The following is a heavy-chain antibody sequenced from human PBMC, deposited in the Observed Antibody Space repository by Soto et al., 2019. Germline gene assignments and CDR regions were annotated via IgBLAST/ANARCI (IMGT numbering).Heavy chain of an antibody. CDR2: ISSSSSTI. J-gene: IGHJ4*02. D-gene: IGHD3-16*02. V-gene: IGHV3-48*01. Sequence: GGSLRLSCAASGFTFSSYSMNWVRQAPGKGLEWVSYISSSSSTIYYADSVKGRFTISRDNAKNSLYLQMNSLSAEDTAVYYCATLALRGGVIVPFDYWGQGTLVTVSS. CDR1: GFTFSSYS. CDR3: ATLALRGGVIVPFDY.